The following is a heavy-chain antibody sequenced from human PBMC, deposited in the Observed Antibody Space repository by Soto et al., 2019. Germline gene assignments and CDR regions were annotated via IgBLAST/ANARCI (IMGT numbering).Heavy chain of an antibody. CDR3: ARQIYDSDTGPNFQYYFDS. CDR2: IDPSDSQT. V-gene: IGHV5-10-1*01. D-gene: IGHD3-22*01. CDR1: GYIFAGYW. Sequence: LGESLKISCKGSGYIFAGYWITWVLQKPGKGLEWMGRIDPSDSQTYYSPSFRGHVTISATKSITTVFLQWSSLRASDTAMYYCARQIYDSDTGPNFQYYFDSWGQGTPVTVSS. J-gene: IGHJ4*02.